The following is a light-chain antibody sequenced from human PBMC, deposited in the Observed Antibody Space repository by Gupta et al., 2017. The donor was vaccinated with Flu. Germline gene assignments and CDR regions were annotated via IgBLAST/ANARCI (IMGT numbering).Light chain of an antibody. J-gene: IGKJ2*02. CDR2: GAS. CDR3: QQYGSSPRGT. V-gene: IGKV3-20*01. CDR1: QSVSSSY. Sequence: LSPGERATLSCRASQSVSSSYLAWYQQRPGQAPRLLIYGASSRATGIPDRFSGSGSGTDFTLTISRLEPEDFAVYYCQQYGSSPRGTFGQGTKLEIK.